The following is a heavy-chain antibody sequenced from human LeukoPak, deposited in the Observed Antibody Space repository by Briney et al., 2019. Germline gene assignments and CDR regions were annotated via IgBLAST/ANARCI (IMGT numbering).Heavy chain of an antibody. D-gene: IGHD1-26*01. J-gene: IGHJ4*02. Sequence: PGGSLRLSCAASGFTVTTHAMTWVRQAPGKGLEWVSVIGESDGRTYYADSVKGRFTISRDESKNTLYLQMNSLRAEDTAVYYCAKGPTDSCWEKLHDWGQGTLVTVSS. CDR1: GFTVTTHA. CDR2: IGESDGRT. CDR3: AKGPTDSCWEKLHD. V-gene: IGHV3-23*01.